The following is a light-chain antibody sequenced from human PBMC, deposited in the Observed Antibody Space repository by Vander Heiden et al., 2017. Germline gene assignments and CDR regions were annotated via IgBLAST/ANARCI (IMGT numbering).Light chain of an antibody. CDR3: QQDNDWPRT. J-gene: IGKJ1*01. V-gene: IGKV3-15*01. Sequence: EIVMTQSPATLSVSPGERATLSCRASQSVSSNLAWYQQKPCQAPRLLIYGASTSATGIPARFSGSGSGTEFTLTISSLQSEDFAVYYCQQDNDWPRTFGQGTRVEIK. CDR2: GAS. CDR1: QSVSSN.